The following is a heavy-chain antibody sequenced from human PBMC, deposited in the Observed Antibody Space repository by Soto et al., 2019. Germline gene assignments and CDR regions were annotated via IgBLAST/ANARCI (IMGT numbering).Heavy chain of an antibody. J-gene: IGHJ6*02. CDR2: ISANKGNT. D-gene: IGHD4-17*01. CDR3: ARGTTGYYYGMDV. Sequence: GASVKVSCKASGYTFTSNGISWVRQAPGQGLEWIGWISANKGNTNSAQRFQGRVTMTTDTSTNTAYMELRSLRSEDTAVYYCARGTTGYYYGMDVWGQGTTVTVSS. CDR1: GYTFTSNG. V-gene: IGHV1-18*01.